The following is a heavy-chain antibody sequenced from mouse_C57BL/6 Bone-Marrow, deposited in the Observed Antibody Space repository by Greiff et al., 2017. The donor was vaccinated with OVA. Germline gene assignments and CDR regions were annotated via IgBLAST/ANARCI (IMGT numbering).Heavy chain of an antibody. CDR2: IDPEDGET. V-gene: IGHV14-2*01. Sequence: EVKLMESGAELVKPGASVKLSCTASGFNIKDYYMHWVKQRTEQGLEWIGRIDPEDGETKYAPKFQGKATITAYTSSNTAYLQLSSLTSEDSAVYSCASLLRSYYYAMDYWGQGTSVTVSS. CDR1: GFNIKDYY. J-gene: IGHJ4*01. D-gene: IGHD2-1*01. CDR3: ASLLRSYYYAMDY.